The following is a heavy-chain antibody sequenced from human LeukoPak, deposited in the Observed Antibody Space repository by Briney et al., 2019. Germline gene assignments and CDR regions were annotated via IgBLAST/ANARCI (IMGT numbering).Heavy chain of an antibody. J-gene: IGHJ6*03. Sequence: SETLSLTCTVSGGSISSYYWSRIRQPPGKGLEWIGYFYYSGSTNYNPSLKSRVTISVDTSKNQFSLKLSSVTAADTAVYYCARVGWELLYYYYYMDVWGKGTTVTVSS. CDR3: ARVGWELLYYYYYMDV. D-gene: IGHD1-26*01. CDR1: GGSISSYY. CDR2: FYYSGST. V-gene: IGHV4-59*01.